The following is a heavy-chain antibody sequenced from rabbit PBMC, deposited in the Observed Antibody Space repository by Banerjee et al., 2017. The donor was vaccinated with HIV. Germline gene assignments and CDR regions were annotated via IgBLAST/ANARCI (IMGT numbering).Heavy chain of an antibody. CDR2: INVDSTGIT. D-gene: IGHD1-1*01. J-gene: IGHJ4*01. CDR3: ARWGSGWNLNL. Sequence: CTASGFDFSSNAMCWVRQAPGKGLEWIASINVDSTGITYYASWAKGRFTISKTSSTTVTLQMTSLTAADTATYFCARWGSGWNLNLWGPGILVTV. CDR1: GFDFSSNA. V-gene: IGHV1S40*01.